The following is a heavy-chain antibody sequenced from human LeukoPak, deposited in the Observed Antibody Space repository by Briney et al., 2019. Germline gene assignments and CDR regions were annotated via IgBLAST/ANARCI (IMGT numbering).Heavy chain of an antibody. CDR1: GFTFSSYA. J-gene: IGHJ4*02. CDR2: ISDTGGRT. Sequence: SGGSLRLSCAASGFTFSSYAMSWVRQAPGKGLERVSSISDTGGRTYYADSVKGRFTISRDNSKNTVYLQINSLRAEDTAVYYCAKDLVRYFDWGQGTLVTVSS. V-gene: IGHV3-23*01. D-gene: IGHD3-9*01. CDR3: AKDLVRYFD.